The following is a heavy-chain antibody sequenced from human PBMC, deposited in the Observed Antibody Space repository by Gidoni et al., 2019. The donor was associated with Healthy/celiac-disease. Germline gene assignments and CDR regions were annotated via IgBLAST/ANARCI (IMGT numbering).Heavy chain of an antibody. J-gene: IGHJ5*02. D-gene: IGHD6-19*01. V-gene: IGHV3-23*04. CDR1: GFTFSSYA. Sequence: EVQLVESGGGLVQPGGSLRLSCAASGFTFSSYAMSWVRQAPGKGLEWVSAISGSGGSTYYADSVKGRFTISRDNSKNTLYLQMNSLRAEDTAVYYCAKGTIAVAGPYNWFDPWGQGTLVTVSS. CDR3: AKGTIAVAGPYNWFDP. CDR2: ISGSGGST.